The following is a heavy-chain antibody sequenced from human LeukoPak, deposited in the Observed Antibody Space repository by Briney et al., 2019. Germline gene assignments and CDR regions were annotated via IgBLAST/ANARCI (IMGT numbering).Heavy chain of an antibody. CDR1: GGSLNSYY. D-gene: IGHD6-19*01. CDR3: GRDVNGQWLTDYYYYMDV. J-gene: IGHJ6*03. Sequence: PSETLSLTCTDSGGSLNSYYWRWLRQPAGKGLEWIGRIYTGGSTNYNPSLKSRVTMSVDTSKNQFSLKLSSVTAADTAVYQCGRDVNGQWLTDYYYYMDVWGKGTTVTVSS. CDR2: IYTGGST. V-gene: IGHV4-4*07.